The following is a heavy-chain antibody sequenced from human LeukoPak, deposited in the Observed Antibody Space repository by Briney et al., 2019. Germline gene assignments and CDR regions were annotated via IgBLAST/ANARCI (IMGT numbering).Heavy chain of an antibody. J-gene: IGHJ4*02. V-gene: IGHV3-23*01. CDR1: GFIFSNYA. CDR3: AKESGALGAPLYDY. CDR2: ISDNGGGT. Sequence: PGGSLRLSCGASGFIFSNYAMSWVRQAPGEGLEWVSGISDNGGGTYYADSVKGRFTISRVNSKNMLYLQMNSLRAEDTAVYYCAKESGALGAPLYDYWGQGILVTGSS. D-gene: IGHD4/OR15-4a*01.